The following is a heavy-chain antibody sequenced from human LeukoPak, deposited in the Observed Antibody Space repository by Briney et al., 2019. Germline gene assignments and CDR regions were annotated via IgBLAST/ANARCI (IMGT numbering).Heavy chain of an antibody. Sequence: GESLKISCKGSGYSFTNYWIGWVRQTPGKGLEWMGIIYPGDSDSRNSPSFQAQVSISADKSINTAYLQWSSLKASDTAMYYCAGLSVIAADGTHYFDYWGQGTLVTVSS. CDR1: GYSFTNYW. D-gene: IGHD6-13*01. J-gene: IGHJ4*02. V-gene: IGHV5-51*01. CDR2: IYPGDSDS. CDR3: AGLSVIAADGTHYFDY.